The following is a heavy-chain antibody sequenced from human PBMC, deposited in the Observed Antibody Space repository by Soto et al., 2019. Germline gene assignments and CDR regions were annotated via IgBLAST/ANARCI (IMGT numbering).Heavy chain of an antibody. CDR1: GFTFSSYA. J-gene: IGHJ3*02. Sequence: GGSLRLSCAASGFTFSSYAMSWVRQAPGKGLEWVSSISGTGGSTFYAGSAKGRFTISRDNSKNTLFLQMTSLRAEDTAVYYCWKGNCKWATGDAFDIWGQGTMVTVSS. V-gene: IGHV3-23*01. CDR3: WKGNCKWATGDAFDI. D-gene: IGHD1-26*01. CDR2: ISGTGGST.